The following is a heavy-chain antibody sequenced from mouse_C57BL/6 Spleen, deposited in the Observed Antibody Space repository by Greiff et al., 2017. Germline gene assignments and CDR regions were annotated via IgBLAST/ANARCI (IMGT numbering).Heavy chain of an antibody. V-gene: IGHV5-17*01. CDR1: GFTFSDYG. CDR3: ARRAQTGAMDY. CDR2: ISSGSSTI. J-gene: IGHJ4*01. Sequence: DVKLQESGGGLVKPGGSLKLSCAASGFTFSDYGMHWVRQAPEKGLEWVAYISSGSSTIYYADTVKGRFTISRDNAKNTLFLQMTSLRSEDTAMYYCARRAQTGAMDYWGQGTSVTVSS. D-gene: IGHD4-1*01.